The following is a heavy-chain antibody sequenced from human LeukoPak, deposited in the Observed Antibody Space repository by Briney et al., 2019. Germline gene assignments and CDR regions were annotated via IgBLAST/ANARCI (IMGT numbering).Heavy chain of an antibody. CDR3: ARGIWSGYYYDC. CDR1: GFTVSSNY. D-gene: IGHD3-3*01. V-gene: IGHV3-66*02. CDR2: IYSGGST. J-gene: IGHJ4*02. Sequence: GGSLRLSCAASGFTVSSNYMSWVRQAPGKGLEWVSVIYSGGSTYYADSVKGRFTISRDNSKNTRYLQMNSLRAEDTAVYYCARGIWSGYYYDCWGQGTLVTVSS.